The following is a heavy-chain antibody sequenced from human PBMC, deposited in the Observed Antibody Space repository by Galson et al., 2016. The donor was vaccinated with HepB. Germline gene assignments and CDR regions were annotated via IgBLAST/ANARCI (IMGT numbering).Heavy chain of an antibody. CDR1: GGSFSSYA. CDR3: ARGDPYYYDSGAYRPQKHWFDP. Sequence: SVKVSCKASGGSFSSYAITWVRQAPGQGLEWMGGIIPLFGTTDYAQKFQGRITITADGSTSTAFMVLANLRSEETTVYYCARGDPYYYDSGAYRPQKHWFDPWGQGSLVIVSS. CDR2: IIPLFGTT. D-gene: IGHD3-22*01. J-gene: IGHJ5*02. V-gene: IGHV1-69*13.